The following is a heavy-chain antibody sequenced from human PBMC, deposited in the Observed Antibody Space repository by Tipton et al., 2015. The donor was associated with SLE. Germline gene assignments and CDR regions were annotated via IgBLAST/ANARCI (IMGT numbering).Heavy chain of an antibody. J-gene: IGHJ4*02. CDR1: GGSISGYY. CDR3: ARTNWNYVYFDY. V-gene: IGHV4-59*01. D-gene: IGHD1-7*01. Sequence: TLSLTCTVSGGSISGYYWSWIRQPPGKGLESIGYIYYSGSTNYNPSLKSRVTISGDMSKNQFSLRLSSVTAADTAVYYCARTNWNYVYFDYWGQGALVTVSS. CDR2: IYYSGST.